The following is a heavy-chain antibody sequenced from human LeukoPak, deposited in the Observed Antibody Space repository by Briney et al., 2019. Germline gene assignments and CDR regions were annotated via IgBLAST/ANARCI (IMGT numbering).Heavy chain of an antibody. CDR1: GFTFSNYW. Sequence: GGSLRLSCAASGFTFSNYWMTWVRQAPGKGLEWVANIKEDGSEKYYVDSVKGRFTISRDNAKNSLYLQMNSLRAEDTAVYYCARHPSNNWYGNFQYWGQGTLVTVSS. D-gene: IGHD6-13*01. V-gene: IGHV3-7*03. J-gene: IGHJ1*01. CDR3: ARHPSNNWYGNFQY. CDR2: IKEDGSEK.